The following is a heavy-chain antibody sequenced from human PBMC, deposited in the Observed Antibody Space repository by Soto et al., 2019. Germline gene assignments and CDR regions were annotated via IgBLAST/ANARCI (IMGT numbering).Heavy chain of an antibody. D-gene: IGHD5-12*01. CDR3: ARGDVRGRDGYNPLSFDI. CDR1: GGSFSGYY. CDR2: INHSGST. Sequence: QVQLQQWGAGLLKPSETLSLTCAVYGGSFSGYYWSWIRQPPGKGLEWIGEINHSGSTNYNPSLKSRVTISVDTSKNQFSLKLSSVTAADTAVYYCARGDVRGRDGYNPLSFDIWGQGTMVTVSS. V-gene: IGHV4-34*01. J-gene: IGHJ3*02.